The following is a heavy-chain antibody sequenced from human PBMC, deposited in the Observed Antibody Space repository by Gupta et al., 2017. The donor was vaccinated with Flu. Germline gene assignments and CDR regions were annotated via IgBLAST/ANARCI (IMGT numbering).Heavy chain of an antibody. Sequence: EVHLVASGGGLVQPGGSLSLSCAASGFTFSSYEMNWVRLAPGKGLEWVSFISSSGATYYKDSVKGRFTISRDNTKNSVYLQMNSLRAEDTAFYYCARGHWDSWGQGTLVTVSS. V-gene: IGHV3-48*03. CDR2: ISSSGAT. CDR3: ARGHWDS. CDR1: GFTFSSYE. J-gene: IGHJ4*02.